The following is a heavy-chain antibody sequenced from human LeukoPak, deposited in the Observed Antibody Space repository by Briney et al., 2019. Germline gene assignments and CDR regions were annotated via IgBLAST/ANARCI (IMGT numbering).Heavy chain of an antibody. CDR3: ARDPNYDFWSGYRYYYYYYGMDV. CDR2: ISYDGSNK. CDR1: GFTFSSYA. Sequence: PGRSLRRSCAASGFTFSSYAMHWVRQAPGKGLEWVAVISYDGSNKYYADSVKGRFTISGDNSKNTLYLQMNSLRAEDTAVYYCARDPNYDFWSGYRYYYYYYGMDVWGQGTTVTVSS. J-gene: IGHJ6*02. D-gene: IGHD3-3*01. V-gene: IGHV3-30-3*01.